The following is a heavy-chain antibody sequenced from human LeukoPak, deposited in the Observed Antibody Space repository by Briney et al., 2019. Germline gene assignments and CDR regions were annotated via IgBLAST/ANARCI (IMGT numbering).Heavy chain of an antibody. CDR1: GGSISSSNW. J-gene: IGHJ4*02. CDR3: ARSGLGRGETDY. V-gene: IGHV4-4*02. CDR2: IYHSGST. Sequence: SETLSLTCAVSGGSISSSNWWSWVRQPPGKGLEWVGEIYHSGSTNYNPSLKSRVTISVDKSKNQFSLKLSSVTAADTAVYYCARSGLGRGETDYWGQGTLVTVSS. D-gene: IGHD3-16*01.